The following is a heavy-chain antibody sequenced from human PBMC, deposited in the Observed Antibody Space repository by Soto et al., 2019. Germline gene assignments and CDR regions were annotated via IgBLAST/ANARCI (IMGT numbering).Heavy chain of an antibody. CDR3: ARQAARNYIDS. J-gene: IGHJ4*02. CDR2: IDSRGRTL. Sequence: GGSLSLSCAASGFTFSDYSMSWIRQAPGKGLEWLAFIDSRGRTLSYADSVKGRFTISRDNAKNSLYLQMHSLRADDTAVYYCARQAARNYIDSWGQGDVVNVSS. D-gene: IGHD6-6*01. V-gene: IGHV3-11*01. CDR1: GFTFSDYS.